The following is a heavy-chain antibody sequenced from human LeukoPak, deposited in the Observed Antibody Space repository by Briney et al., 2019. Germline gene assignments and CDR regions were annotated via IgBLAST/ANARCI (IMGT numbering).Heavy chain of an antibody. V-gene: IGHV1-18*01. CDR2: IRGYNGNK. J-gene: IGHJ3*01. Sequence: ASVKVSCKVSGYTFDSLGITWVRQAPGQGLEWVSCIRGYNGNKKYDQKVQDRVALTTEISTRTAYMELRSLRSDDTAVYYCATAGSGGAHVKAFEFWGQGTVVYVSS. CDR3: ATAGSGGAHVKAFEF. D-gene: IGHD1-26*01. CDR1: GYTFDSLG.